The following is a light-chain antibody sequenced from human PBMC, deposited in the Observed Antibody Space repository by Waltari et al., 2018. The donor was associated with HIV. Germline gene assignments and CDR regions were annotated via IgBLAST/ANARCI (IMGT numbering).Light chain of an antibody. CDR1: SSNIGSGYH. V-gene: IGLV1-40*01. J-gene: IGLJ1*01. CDR2: GNS. Sequence: QSVLTQSPSVSRAPGQRVTIPCTGSSSNIGSGYHVHWYQQLPGTAPNLLIYGNSNRPSGVPDRFSGSKSGTSASLAITGLQAEDEADYYCQSHDSSLSGYVFGTGTKVTVL. CDR3: QSHDSSLSGYV.